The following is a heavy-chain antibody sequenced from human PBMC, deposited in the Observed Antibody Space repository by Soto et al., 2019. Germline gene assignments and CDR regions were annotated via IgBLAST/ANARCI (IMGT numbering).Heavy chain of an antibody. D-gene: IGHD2-2*01. J-gene: IGHJ5*02. CDR2: ISSRSSYM. CDR3: ARLGYCSSTSCYYGWFDH. CDR1: GFTFSTYT. V-gene: IGHV3-21*04. Sequence: PGGSLRLSCAASGFTFSTYTMNWVRQAPGKGLEWVSSISSRSSYMYYADSVKGRFTISRDDAKNSLYLQMNSLRAEDTAVYYCARLGYCSSTSCYYGWFDHWGQGTLVTAPQ.